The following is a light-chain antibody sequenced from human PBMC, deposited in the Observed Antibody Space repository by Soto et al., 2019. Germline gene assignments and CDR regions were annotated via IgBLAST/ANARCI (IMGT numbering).Light chain of an antibody. J-gene: IGLJ1*01. Sequence: QSALTQPPSASGSFGQSVTISCTGTSSDVGGYNYVSWYQQYPGKAPKLMIYEVSERPSGVPDRFSGSKSGNTASLTVSGLQADDEADYYCSSYSGTNYHYVFGTGTKVT. CDR3: SSYSGTNYHYV. CDR2: EVS. CDR1: SSDVGGYNY. V-gene: IGLV2-8*01.